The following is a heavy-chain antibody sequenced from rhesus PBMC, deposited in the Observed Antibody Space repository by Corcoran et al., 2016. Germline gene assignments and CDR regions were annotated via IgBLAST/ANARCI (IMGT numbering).Heavy chain of an antibody. CDR2: SYGSGSST. J-gene: IGHJ2*01. D-gene: IGHD1-32*01. Sequence: QLQLQESGPGLVQPSETLSVTCAVSGGSVSSSYWSWLRQAPGKGLEWIGYSYGSGSSTNYNPSLKSRVTLSVDTSKNQLSLKLSSVTAADTAVYYCASGGMSDWYFDLWGPGTPITISS. V-gene: IGHV4-169*02. CDR1: GGSVSSSY. CDR3: ASGGMSDWYFDL.